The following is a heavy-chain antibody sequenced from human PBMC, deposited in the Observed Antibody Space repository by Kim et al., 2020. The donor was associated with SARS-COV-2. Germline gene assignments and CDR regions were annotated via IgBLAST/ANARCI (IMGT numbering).Heavy chain of an antibody. D-gene: IGHD6-19*01. V-gene: IGHV3-23*01. CDR3: AKDHPSSGWPAFDS. J-gene: IGHJ4*02. Sequence: YADSVKGRFTVSRDIAKATLYLQMHSLRAEDTALYYCAKDHPSSGWPAFDSWGQGTPVTVSS.